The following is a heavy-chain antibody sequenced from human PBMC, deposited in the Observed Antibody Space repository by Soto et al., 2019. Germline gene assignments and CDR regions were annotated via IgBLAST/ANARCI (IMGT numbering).Heavy chain of an antibody. CDR3: AKADPRVIERSNGVVVITLGGAFDI. V-gene: IGHV3-23*01. D-gene: IGHD3-22*01. Sequence: EVQLLESGGGLVQPGGSLRLSCAASGFTFSSYAMSWVRQAPGKGLEWVSAISGSGGSTYYADSVKGRFTISRDNSKNTLYLQMNSLRAEDTAVYYCAKADPRVIERSNGVVVITLGGAFDIWGQGTMVTVSS. CDR1: GFTFSSYA. J-gene: IGHJ3*02. CDR2: ISGSGGST.